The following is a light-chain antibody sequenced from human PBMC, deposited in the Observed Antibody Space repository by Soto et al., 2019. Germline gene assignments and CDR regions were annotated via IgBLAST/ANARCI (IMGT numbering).Light chain of an antibody. CDR1: QSFSSH. CDR3: QQYNTWALTWT. Sequence: EIVMTQSPATLSVSPGERATLSCRASQSFSSHLAWYQHKPGQAPRLLIYDASTRATDVPDRFTGSGSATEFTLNISRLQSEDFAVFYCQQYNTWALTWTFGLGNKEAIK. V-gene: IGKV3-15*01. J-gene: IGKJ1*01. CDR2: DAS.